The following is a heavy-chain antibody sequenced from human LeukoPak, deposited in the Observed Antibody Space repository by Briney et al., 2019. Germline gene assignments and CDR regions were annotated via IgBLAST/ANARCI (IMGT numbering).Heavy chain of an antibody. V-gene: IGHV3-23*01. CDR2: ISGSGGST. Sequence: PGGSLRLSCAASGFTFSSYAMSWVRQAPGKGLEWVSAISGSGGSTYYADSVKGRFTISRDNSKNTLYLQMNSLRAEDTAVYYCAKVHLAYTVTSSAVYWGQGTLVTVSS. D-gene: IGHD4-17*01. J-gene: IGHJ4*02. CDR1: GFTFSSYA. CDR3: AKVHLAYTVTSSAVY.